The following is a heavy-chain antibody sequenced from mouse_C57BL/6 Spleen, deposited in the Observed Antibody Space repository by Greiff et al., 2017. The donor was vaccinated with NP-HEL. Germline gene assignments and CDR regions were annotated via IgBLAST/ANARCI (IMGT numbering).Heavy chain of an antibody. CDR3: ARRTGTYRDFDY. CDR1: GYSITSGYY. D-gene: IGHD4-1*01. J-gene: IGHJ2*01. Sequence: DVKLQESGPGLVKPSQSLSLTCSVTGYSITSGYYWNWIRQFPGNKLEWMGYISYDGSNNYNPSLKNRISITRDTSKNQFFLKLNSVTTEDTATYYCARRTGTYRDFDYWGQGTTLTVSS. CDR2: ISYDGSN. V-gene: IGHV3-6*01.